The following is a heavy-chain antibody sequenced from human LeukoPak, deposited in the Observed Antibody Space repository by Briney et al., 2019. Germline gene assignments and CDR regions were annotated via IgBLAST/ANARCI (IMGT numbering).Heavy chain of an antibody. Sequence: ASVKVSCKASGGTFSSYAISWVRQAPGQGLEWMGGIIPIFGTANYAQKFQGRVTITPDKSTSTAYMELSSLRSEDTAVYYCASSYGDYVFDAFDIWGQGTMVTVSS. CDR2: IIPIFGTA. CDR1: GGTFSSYA. V-gene: IGHV1-69*06. D-gene: IGHD4-17*01. J-gene: IGHJ3*02. CDR3: ASSYGDYVFDAFDI.